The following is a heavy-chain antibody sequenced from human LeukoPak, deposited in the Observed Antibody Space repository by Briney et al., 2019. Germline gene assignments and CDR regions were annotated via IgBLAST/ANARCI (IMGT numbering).Heavy chain of an antibody. V-gene: IGHV1-69*04. CDR1: GGTFSSYA. D-gene: IGHD6-19*01. CDR3: ATKSDQQWLLDY. Sequence: AASVKVSCKASGGTFSSYAISWVRQAPGQGLEWMGRIIPILGIANYAQKFQGRVTITADKSTSTAYMELSSLRSEDTAVYYCATKSDQQWLLDYWGQGTLVTVSS. CDR2: IIPILGIA. J-gene: IGHJ4*02.